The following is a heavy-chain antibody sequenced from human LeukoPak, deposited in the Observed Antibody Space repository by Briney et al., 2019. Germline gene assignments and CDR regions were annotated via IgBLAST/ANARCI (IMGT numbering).Heavy chain of an antibody. D-gene: IGHD3-22*01. V-gene: IGHV3-74*01. Sequence: PGGSLRLSCAASGFTFSNYWMHCVRQPPGNGLVWVSRINSDGINTSYADSVKGRFTISRHNAKNTLNLQMNSLRAEDTAVYYCARDLGQYYDTSDNWFDPWGQGTLVTVSS. CDR1: GFTFSNYW. CDR2: INSDGINT. CDR3: ARDLGQYYDTSDNWFDP. J-gene: IGHJ5*02.